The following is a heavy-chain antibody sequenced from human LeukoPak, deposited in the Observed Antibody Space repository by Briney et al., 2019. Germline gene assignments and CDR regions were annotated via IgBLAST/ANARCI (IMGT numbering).Heavy chain of an antibody. CDR1: GGSISSSDYY. D-gene: IGHD3-3*01. Sequence: SETLSLTCTVSGGSISSSDYYWSWIRQPPGKGLEWIGYIYYSGSTYYNPSLKSRVTISVDTSKNQFSLKLSSVTAADTAVYYCARDQDYDFWSGSQAGHAFDIWGQGTMVTVSS. J-gene: IGHJ3*02. CDR2: IYYSGST. V-gene: IGHV4-30-4*08. CDR3: ARDQDYDFWSGSQAGHAFDI.